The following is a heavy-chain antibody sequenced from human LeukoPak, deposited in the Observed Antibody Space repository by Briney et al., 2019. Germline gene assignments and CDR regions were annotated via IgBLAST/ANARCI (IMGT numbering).Heavy chain of an antibody. CDR2: IYYSGST. CDR1: GGSISSYY. J-gene: IGHJ4*02. CDR3: ARLPRDASFGRRRAAVAGTK. D-gene: IGHD6-19*01. V-gene: IGHV4-59*08. Sequence: SETLSLTCTVSGGSISSYYWSWIRQPPGKGLEWIGYIYYSGSTNYNPSLKSRVTISVDTSKNQFSLKLSSVTAADTAVYYCARLPRDASFGRRRAAVAGTKWGQGTLVTVSS.